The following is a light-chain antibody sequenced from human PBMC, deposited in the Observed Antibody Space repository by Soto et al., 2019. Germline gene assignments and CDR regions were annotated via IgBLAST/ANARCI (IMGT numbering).Light chain of an antibody. CDR1: SSDVGSYNL. CDR2: EGS. Sequence: QSALTQPAYVSGSPGQSITISCTGTSSDVGSYNLVSWYQQHPGKAPKLMIYEGSKRPAGVSNRFSGSKSGNTASLTISGLQAEDEADYYCCSYAGSWGYVFGTGTKLTVL. V-gene: IGLV2-23*01. J-gene: IGLJ1*01. CDR3: CSYAGSWGYV.